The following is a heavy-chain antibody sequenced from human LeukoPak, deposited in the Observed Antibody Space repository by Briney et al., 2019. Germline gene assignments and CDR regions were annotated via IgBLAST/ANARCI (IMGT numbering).Heavy chain of an antibody. CDR1: GFTFRNYA. Sequence: GGSLRLSCAGSGFTFRNYAVRWVRQAPGKGLEWGSAISGSGGNTYYADSVKGRFTISRDNSKSTLYLQMNSLRAEDTALYYCRFFGELRDYWRQGGLVTVSS. CDR2: ISGSGGNT. V-gene: IGHV3-23*01. J-gene: IGHJ4*02. CDR3: RFFGELRDY. D-gene: IGHD3-10*01.